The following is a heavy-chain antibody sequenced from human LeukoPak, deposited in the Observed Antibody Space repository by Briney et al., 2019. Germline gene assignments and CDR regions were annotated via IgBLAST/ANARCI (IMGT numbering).Heavy chain of an antibody. V-gene: IGHV3-7*01. CDR1: GFTFSSYW. CDR3: AREDYVTSGVIDY. CDR2: IKQDGSET. D-gene: IGHD2-21*01. J-gene: IGHJ4*02. Sequence: PGGSLRLSCAASGFTFSSYWMRWVRQAPGKGLEWVANIKQDGSETYYVDSVKGRLTISRDNAKNSLYLHMNSLRAEDTAVYYCAREDYVTSGVIDYWGQGTLVTVSS.